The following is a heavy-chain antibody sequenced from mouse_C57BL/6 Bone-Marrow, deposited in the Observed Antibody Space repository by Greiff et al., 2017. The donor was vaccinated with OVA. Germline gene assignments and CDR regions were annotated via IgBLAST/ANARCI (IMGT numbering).Heavy chain of an antibody. V-gene: IGHV1-64*01. CDR1: GYTFTSYW. CDR2: IHPNSGGT. Sequence: QVQLQQPGAELVKPGASVKLSCKASGYTFTSYWMHWVKQRPGQGLEWIGMIHPNSGGTNYNEKFKSKATLTVDKSSSTAYMQLSSLTSEAAAVYYGARGWDWVAYWGQGTLVPVSA. D-gene: IGHD4-1*01. J-gene: IGHJ3*01. CDR3: ARGWDWVAY.